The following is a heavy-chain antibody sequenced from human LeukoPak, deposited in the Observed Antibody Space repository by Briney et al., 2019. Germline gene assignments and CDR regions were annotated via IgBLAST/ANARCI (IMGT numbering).Heavy chain of an antibody. Sequence: GGSLRLSCAASGFTFSSYAMSWVRQAPGKGLEWVSAISGSGGGTYYADSVKGRFTISRDNSKNTLYLQMNSLRAEDTAVYYCAKEPPRPQPYYYYGMDVWGQGTTVTVSS. CDR2: ISGSGGGT. CDR3: AKEPPRPQPYYYYGMDV. J-gene: IGHJ6*02. D-gene: IGHD2-2*01. V-gene: IGHV3-23*01. CDR1: GFTFSSYA.